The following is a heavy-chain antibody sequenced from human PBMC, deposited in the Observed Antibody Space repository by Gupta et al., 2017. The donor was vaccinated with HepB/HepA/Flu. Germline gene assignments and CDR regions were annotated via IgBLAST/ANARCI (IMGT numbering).Heavy chain of an antibody. CDR3: ARGRQQLADFDY. CDR2: INHSGST. D-gene: IGHD6-13*01. Sequence: QVQLQQWGAGLLKPSETLSLTCAVYGGSFSGYYWSWIRQPPGKGLEWIGEINHSGSTNYNPSLKSRVTISVDTSKNQFSLKLSSVTAADTAVYYCARGRQQLADFDYWGQGTLVTVSS. V-gene: IGHV4-34*01. CDR1: GGSFSGYY. J-gene: IGHJ4*02.